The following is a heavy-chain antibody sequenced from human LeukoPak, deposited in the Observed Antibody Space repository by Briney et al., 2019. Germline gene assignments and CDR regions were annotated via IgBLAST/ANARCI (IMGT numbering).Heavy chain of an antibody. CDR1: GYTFTSYD. Sequence: SVKVSCKASGYTFTSYDINWVRQATGQGLEWMGWMNPNSGNTGYAQKLQGRVTMTTDTSTSTAYMELRSLRSDDTAVYYCARDPDFWSGYFTYYYYYYMDVWGKGTTVTVSS. CDR2: MNPNSGNT. V-gene: IGHV1-8*02. CDR3: ARDPDFWSGYFTYYYYYYMDV. D-gene: IGHD3-3*01. J-gene: IGHJ6*03.